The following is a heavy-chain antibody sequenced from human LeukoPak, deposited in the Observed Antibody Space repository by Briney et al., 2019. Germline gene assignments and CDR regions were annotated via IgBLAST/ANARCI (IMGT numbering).Heavy chain of an antibody. V-gene: IGHV3-9*01. CDR1: GFTFDDYA. D-gene: IGHD3-22*01. CDR3: AKSTWNYYDSSGFDY. Sequence: GGSLRLSCAASGFTFDDYAMHWVRQAPGKGLEWVSGISWNSGSIGYADSVKGRFTISRDNAKNYLYLQMNSLRAEDTALYYCAKSTWNYYDSSGFDYWGQGTLVTVSS. J-gene: IGHJ4*02. CDR2: ISWNSGSI.